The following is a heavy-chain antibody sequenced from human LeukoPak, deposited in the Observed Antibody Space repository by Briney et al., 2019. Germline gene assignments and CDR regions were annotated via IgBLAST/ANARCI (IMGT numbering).Heavy chain of an antibody. CDR1: AYTFRTYA. D-gene: IGHD6-13*01. Sequence: PGGSLRLSCAASAYTFRTYAMHWVRQAPGKGLEWVAFISYDGYDKYYADSVKGRFTISRDNSKNTLYLQMNSLRPEDTAVYYCASSWYRAFDIWGQGTMVTVSS. J-gene: IGHJ3*02. CDR3: ASSWYRAFDI. V-gene: IGHV3-30-3*01. CDR2: ISYDGYDK.